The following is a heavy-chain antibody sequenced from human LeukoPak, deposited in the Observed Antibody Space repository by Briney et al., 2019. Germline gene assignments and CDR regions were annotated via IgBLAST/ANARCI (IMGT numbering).Heavy chain of an antibody. Sequence: ASVKVSCKASGYTFTAYGITWVRQAPGQGLEWMGWISAYNGNTNYAQKLQGRVTMTTDTSTSTAYMELRSLRSDDTAVYYCARGLITIFGVVIIGFDYWGQGTLVTVSS. V-gene: IGHV1-18*01. CDR2: ISAYNGNT. D-gene: IGHD3-3*01. J-gene: IGHJ4*02. CDR1: GYTFTAYG. CDR3: ARGLITIFGVVIIGFDY.